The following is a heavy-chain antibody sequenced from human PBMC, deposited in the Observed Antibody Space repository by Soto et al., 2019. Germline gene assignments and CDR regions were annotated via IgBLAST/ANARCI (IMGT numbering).Heavy chain of an antibody. CDR3: ATAANWNFPRVFDY. CDR1: GYTLTELS. V-gene: IGHV1-24*01. D-gene: IGHD1-7*01. J-gene: IGHJ4*02. Sequence: ASVKVSCKVSGYTLTELSMHWVRQAPGKGLEWVGGFDPEDGETIYAQKFQGRVTMTEDTSTDTAYMELSSLRSEDTAVYYCATAANWNFPRVFDYWGQGTLVTVSS. CDR2: FDPEDGET.